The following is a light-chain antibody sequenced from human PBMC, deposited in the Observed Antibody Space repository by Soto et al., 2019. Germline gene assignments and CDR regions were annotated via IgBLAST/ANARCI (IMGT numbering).Light chain of an antibody. V-gene: IGLV1-40*01. CDR3: QSYDSSLSGSGV. CDR2: DNG. Sequence: QSVLTQPPSVSGAPGQRVTISCTGSSSNIGAGYDVHWYQQVPGTAPKLLIYDNGNRPSGVPDRFSGSKSGTSASLAITGLQDEDGADYYCQSYDSSLSGSGVFGGGTKLTVL. J-gene: IGLJ2*01. CDR1: SSNIGAGYD.